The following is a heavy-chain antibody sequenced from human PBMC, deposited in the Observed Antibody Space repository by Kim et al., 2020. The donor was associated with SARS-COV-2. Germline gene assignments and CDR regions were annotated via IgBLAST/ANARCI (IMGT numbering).Heavy chain of an antibody. CDR2: IYPADSKT. CDR1: GHDFTNYW. D-gene: IGHD2-2*01. Sequence: GESLKISCKDSGHDFTNYWIGWVRQMPGKGLEWMGLIYPADSKTIYSPSFQGQVTISANKSISTAYLQWSSLKASDTAIYYCVGPAANPVWGFAFDYWGQGTLVTVSS. CDR3: VGPAANPVWGFAFDY. J-gene: IGHJ4*02. V-gene: IGHV5-51*01.